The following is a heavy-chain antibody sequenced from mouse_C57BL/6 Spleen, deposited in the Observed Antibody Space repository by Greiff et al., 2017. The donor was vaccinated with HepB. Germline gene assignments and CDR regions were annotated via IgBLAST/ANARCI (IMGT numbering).Heavy chain of an antibody. D-gene: IGHD2-4*01. V-gene: IGHV1-55*01. CDR2: IYPGSGST. CDR1: GYTFTSYW. J-gene: IGHJ3*01. CDR3: ARESDYDGAWFAY. Sequence: QVQLKQPGAELVKPGASVKMSCKASGYTFTSYWITWVKQRPGQGLEWIGDIYPGSGSTNYNEKFKSKATLTVDTSSSTAYMQLSSLTSEDSAVYYCARESDYDGAWFAYWGQGTLVTVSA.